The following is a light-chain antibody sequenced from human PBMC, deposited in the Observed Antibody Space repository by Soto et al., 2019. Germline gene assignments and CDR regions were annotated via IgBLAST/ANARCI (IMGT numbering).Light chain of an antibody. V-gene: IGLV2-14*01. Sequence: QSALAQPASVSGSPGQSITISCSGTSSDIGYYNYVSWYQQHPGKAPKLVLYEVSNRPSGISNRFSGSKSGNTASLTISGLQAEDEGDYYCSAWDGSLSGRVFGGGTKLTVL. CDR2: EVS. J-gene: IGLJ2*01. CDR1: SSDIGYYNY. CDR3: SAWDGSLSGRV.